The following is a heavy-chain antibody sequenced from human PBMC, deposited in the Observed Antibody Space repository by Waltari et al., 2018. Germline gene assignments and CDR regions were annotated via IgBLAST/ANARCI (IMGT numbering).Heavy chain of an antibody. D-gene: IGHD6-19*01. V-gene: IGHV3-30*07. Sequence: QVQLVESGGGVVQPGRSLRLSCAASGFTFSSYAMHWVRQAPGKGLEWVAVISYDGSNKYYADSVKCRFTISRDNSKNTLYLQMNSLRAEDTAVYYCAKDNGGAAVANVAFDVWGQGTMVTVSS. CDR3: AKDNGGAAVANVAFDV. CDR2: ISYDGSNK. CDR1: GFTFSSYA. J-gene: IGHJ3*01.